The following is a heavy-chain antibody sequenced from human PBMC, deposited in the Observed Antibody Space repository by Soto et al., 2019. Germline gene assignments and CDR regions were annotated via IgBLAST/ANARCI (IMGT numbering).Heavy chain of an antibody. CDR2: IWYDGSNK. CDR3: ARDEVLGGGMGY. V-gene: IGHV3-33*01. J-gene: IGHJ4*02. CDR1: GFTFSSYG. D-gene: IGHD2-15*01. Sequence: QVQLVESGGGVVQPGRSLRLSCAASGFTFSSYGMHWVRQAPGKGLEWVAVIWYDGSNKYYADSVKCRFTISRDNSKNTLYLQMNSLRAEDTAVYYSARDEVLGGGMGYWGQGTLVTVSS.